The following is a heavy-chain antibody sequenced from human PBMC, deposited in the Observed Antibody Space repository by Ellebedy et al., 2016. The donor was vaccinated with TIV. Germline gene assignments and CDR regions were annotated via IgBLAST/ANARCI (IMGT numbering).Heavy chain of an antibody. D-gene: IGHD6-19*01. CDR3: ARGAVAGKGGDNYYYGMDV. CDR2: INPDSGST. Sequence: AASVKVSCKASGYTFSNYFMHWVRQAPGQGLEWMGIINPDSGSTTYAQKLQGRLTMTRDTSTSTVYMELSSLRSEDTAVYYCARGAVAGKGGDNYYYGMDVWGQGTTVTVSS. J-gene: IGHJ6*02. V-gene: IGHV1-46*04. CDR1: GYTFSNYF.